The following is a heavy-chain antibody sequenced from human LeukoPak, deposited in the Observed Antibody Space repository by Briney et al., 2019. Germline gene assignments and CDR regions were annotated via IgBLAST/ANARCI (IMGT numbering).Heavy chain of an antibody. CDR2: VYYSGST. D-gene: IGHD3-10*01. CDR3: ARHHHYGSGSFSY. J-gene: IGHJ4*02. Sequence: SETLSLTCAVYRGSFSDNYWSWIRQPPGKGLEWIGSVYYSGSTYYKPSLKSRVTTSVDTSKNQISLNLSSVTAADTAVYYCARHHHYGSGSFSYWGQGTLVTVSS. CDR1: RGSFSDNY. V-gene: IGHV4-34*01.